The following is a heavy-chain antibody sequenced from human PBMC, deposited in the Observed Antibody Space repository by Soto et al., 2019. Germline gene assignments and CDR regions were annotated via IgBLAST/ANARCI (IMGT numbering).Heavy chain of an antibody. CDR2: ISAYNGNT. CDR3: ARADGSSTRYYYYYYGMDV. J-gene: IGHJ6*02. V-gene: IGHV1-18*01. CDR1: GYTFTSYA. Sequence: ASVKVSCKASGYTFTSYAICWVRQAPGQGLEWMGWISAYNGNTNYAQKLQGRVTMTTDTSTSTAYMELRSLRSDDTAVYYCARADGSSTRYYYYYYGMDVWGQGTTVTVSS. D-gene: IGHD2-15*01.